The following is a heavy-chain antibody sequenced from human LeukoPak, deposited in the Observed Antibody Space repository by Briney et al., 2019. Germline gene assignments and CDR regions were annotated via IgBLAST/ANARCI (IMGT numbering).Heavy chain of an antibody. CDR1: GGSFSGYY. J-gene: IGHJ4*02. V-gene: IGHV4-34*01. CDR3: ASTYYDFWSGYYSNIDY. D-gene: IGHD3-3*01. CDR2: INHSGST. Sequence: SETLSLTCAVYGGSFSGYYWSWIRQPPGKGLEWIGEINHSGSTNYNPSLKSRVTISVDTSKNQFSLKLSSVTAADTAVYYCASTYYDFWSGYYSNIDYWGQGTLVTVSS.